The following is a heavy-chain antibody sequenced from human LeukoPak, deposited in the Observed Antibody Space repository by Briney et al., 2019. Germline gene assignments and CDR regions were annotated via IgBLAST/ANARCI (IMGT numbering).Heavy chain of an antibody. CDR2: IYYSGST. Sequence: SETLSLTCTVSGGSISSGTYYWGWIRQPPGKGREWIGSIYYSGSTYYNPSLRSRVTISVDTSKNQFSLRLGSVTAADTAVYYCARVQSRLSWFDPWGQGTLVTVSS. CDR1: GGSISSGTYY. V-gene: IGHV4-39*07. J-gene: IGHJ5*02. CDR3: ARVQSRLSWFDP.